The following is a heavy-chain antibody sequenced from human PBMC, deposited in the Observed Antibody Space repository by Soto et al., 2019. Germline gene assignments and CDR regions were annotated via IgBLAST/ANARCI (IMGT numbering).Heavy chain of an antibody. D-gene: IGHD3-9*01. CDR2: IIPIFGTA. Sequence: ASVKVSCKASGGTFSSYAISWVRQAPGQGLEWMGGIIPIFGTANYAQKFQGRVTITADKSTSTAYMELSSLRSEDTAVYYCARGLRYFDWLTNQDYYYYGMDVWGQGTTVTVSS. CDR3: ARGLRYFDWLTNQDYYYYGMDV. J-gene: IGHJ6*02. V-gene: IGHV1-69*06. CDR1: GGTFSSYA.